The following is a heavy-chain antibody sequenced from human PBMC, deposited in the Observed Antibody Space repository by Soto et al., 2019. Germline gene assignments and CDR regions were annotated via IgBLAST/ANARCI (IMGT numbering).Heavy chain of an antibody. V-gene: IGHV1-69*02. CDR3: AGHDFWSGDQRAYFDY. CDR1: GGTFSSYT. D-gene: IGHD3-3*01. J-gene: IGHJ4*02. CDR2: IIPILGIA. Sequence: QVQLVQSGAEVKKPGSSVKVSCKASGGTFSSYTISWLRQAPGQGLEWMGRIIPILGIANYAQKFQGRVTITADKSTSTAYMQLSSLRSEDTAVYYCAGHDFWSGDQRAYFDYWGQGTLVTVSS.